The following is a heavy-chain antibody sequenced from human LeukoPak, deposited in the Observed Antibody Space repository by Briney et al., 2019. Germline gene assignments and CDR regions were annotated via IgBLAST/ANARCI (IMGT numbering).Heavy chain of an antibody. CDR1: GFTFNNAW. J-gene: IGHJ4*02. Sequence: PGGSLRLSCAASGFTFNNAWMSWVRQAPGKGLEWVGRIKSKTDGGTTDYAAPVKGRFTISRDDSKNTPYLRMNSLKIEDTAVYYCTTDQYSGTMTFDYWGQGALVTVSS. CDR3: TTDQYSGTMTFDY. CDR2: IKSKTDGGTT. D-gene: IGHD2-2*01. V-gene: IGHV3-15*01.